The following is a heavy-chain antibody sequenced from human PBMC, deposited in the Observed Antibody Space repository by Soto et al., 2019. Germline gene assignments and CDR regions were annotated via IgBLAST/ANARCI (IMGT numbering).Heavy chain of an antibody. D-gene: IGHD3-10*01. CDR1: GGSISSSNW. CDR2: IYHSWST. V-gene: IGHV4-4*02. CDR3: AREERRFGSYYYYGMDV. J-gene: IGHJ6*02. Sequence: SETLSLTCAVSGGSISSSNWWSWVRQPPGKGLELIGEIYHSWSTNYNPSLKSRVTISVDKSKNQFSLKLSSVTAADTAVYYCAREERRFGSYYYYGMDVWGQGTTVTVS.